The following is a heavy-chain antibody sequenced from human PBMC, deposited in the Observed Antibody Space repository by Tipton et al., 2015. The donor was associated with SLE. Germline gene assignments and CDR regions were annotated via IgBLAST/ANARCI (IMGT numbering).Heavy chain of an antibody. D-gene: IGHD5-18*01. Sequence: LRLSCTVSGGSISSSSYYWGWIRQPPGKGLEWIGSIYYSGSTNYNPSLKSRVTISVDTSKNQFSLKLSSVTAADTAVYYCARVDTAMVAYDYWGQGTLVTVSS. CDR2: IYYSGST. V-gene: IGHV4-39*07. CDR3: ARVDTAMVAYDY. CDR1: GGSISSSSYY. J-gene: IGHJ4*02.